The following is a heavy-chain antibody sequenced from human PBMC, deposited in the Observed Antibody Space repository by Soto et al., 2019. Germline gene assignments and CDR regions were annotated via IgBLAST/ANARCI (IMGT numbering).Heavy chain of an antibody. J-gene: IGHJ4*01. CDR3: ASGSLYGSGSYPVDY. D-gene: IGHD3-10*01. CDR2: IIPLFGTL. Sequence: QVQLVQSGAEVKKPGSSVNVSCKASGGTFNNHLISWVRQAPGQGLEWMGTIIPLFGTLNYAQKLQGRVTLSADRSTSTACMELSGLRSDDTAVYYCASGSLYGSGSYPVDYWGQGTLVTVSS. V-gene: IGHV1-69*08. CDR1: GGTFNNHL.